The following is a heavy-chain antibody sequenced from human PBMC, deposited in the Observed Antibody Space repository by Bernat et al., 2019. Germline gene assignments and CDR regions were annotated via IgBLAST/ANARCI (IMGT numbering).Heavy chain of an antibody. J-gene: IGHJ4*02. D-gene: IGHD4-17*01. V-gene: IGHV3-7*01. Sequence: EVQLVESGGGLVQPGGSLRLSCAASGFTFSSYWMSWVRRAPGKGLEWVANIKQDGSEKYYVDSVKGRFTISRDNAKNSLYLQMNSLRAEDTAVYYCARDNPLDYGDYVGYWGQGTLVTVSS. CDR1: GFTFSSYW. CDR3: ARDNPLDYGDYVGY. CDR2: IKQDGSEK.